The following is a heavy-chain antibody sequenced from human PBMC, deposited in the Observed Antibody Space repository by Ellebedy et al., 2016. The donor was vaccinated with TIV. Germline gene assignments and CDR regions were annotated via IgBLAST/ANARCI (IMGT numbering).Heavy chain of an antibody. CDR2: INPSGGSS. J-gene: IGHJ4*02. CDR1: GYTFTSYY. V-gene: IGHV1-46*01. CDR3: ARGDKYYYDSSGYYYTY. D-gene: IGHD3-22*01. Sequence: ASVKVSCRASGYTFTSYYMYWVRQAPGQGLAWMGIINPSGGSSNYAQKFQGRVTLTRDTSTSTVYLELSSLRSEDTAVYYCARGDKYYYDSSGYYYTYWGQGTLVTVSS.